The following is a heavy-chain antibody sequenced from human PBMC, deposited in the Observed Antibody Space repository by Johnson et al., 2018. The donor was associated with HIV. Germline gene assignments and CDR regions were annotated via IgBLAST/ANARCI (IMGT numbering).Heavy chain of an antibody. V-gene: IGHV3-7*01. Sequence: VQLVESGGGLVQPGGSLRLSCAASGFTFSSYWMGWVRQAPGKGLEWVANIKQDGSEKYYVDSVKGRFTISRDNAKNSLYLQMNSLRAEDTAGYYCAGDWASGGYFWGRGAFDIWGQGTMVTVSS. CDR3: AGDWASGGYFWGRGAFDI. CDR1: GFTFSSYW. D-gene: IGHD3-16*01. J-gene: IGHJ3*02. CDR2: IKQDGSEK.